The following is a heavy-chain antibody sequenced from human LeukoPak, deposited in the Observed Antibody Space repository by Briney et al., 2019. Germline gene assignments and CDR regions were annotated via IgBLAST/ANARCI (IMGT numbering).Heavy chain of an antibody. CDR2: ISSSGSTI. J-gene: IGHJ4*02. CDR1: GFTFSDYY. CDR3: ARAGYDFWSGYDPLDY. D-gene: IGHD3-3*01. Sequence: GGSLRLSCAASGFTFSDYYMSWLRQAPGKGLEWVSYISSSGSTIYYADSVKGRFTISRDNAKNSLYLQMNSLRAEDTAVYYCARAGYDFWSGYDPLDYWGQGTLVTVSS. V-gene: IGHV3-11*04.